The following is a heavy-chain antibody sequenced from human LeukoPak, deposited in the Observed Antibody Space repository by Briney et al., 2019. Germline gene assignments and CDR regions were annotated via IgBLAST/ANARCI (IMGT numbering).Heavy chain of an antibody. V-gene: IGHV3-9*01. D-gene: IGHD3-22*01. J-gene: IGHJ1*01. CDR3: AKDGHYYDSSGYYREYFQH. CDR2: ISWNSGSI. Sequence: PGGSLRLSCAASGFTFDDYAMHWVRHAPGKGLEWVSGISWNSGSIGYADSVKGRFTISRDNAKNSLYLQMNSLRAEDTALYYCAKDGHYYDSSGYYREYFQHWGQGTLVTVSS. CDR1: GFTFDDYA.